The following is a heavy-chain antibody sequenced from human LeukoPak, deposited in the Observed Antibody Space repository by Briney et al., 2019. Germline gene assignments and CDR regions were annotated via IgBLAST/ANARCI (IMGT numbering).Heavy chain of an antibody. V-gene: IGHV3-74*01. D-gene: IGHD4-17*01. Sequence: GGSLRLSCAASGFTFSSYWMHWVRQAPGKGLVWVSRINTDGSSTSYADSVKGRFTISRDNAKNSLFLQMNSLRVEDTAIYYCTRVPYGDYWSSDYWGQGTLVTVSS. J-gene: IGHJ4*02. CDR3: TRVPYGDYWSSDY. CDR2: INTDGSST. CDR1: GFTFSSYW.